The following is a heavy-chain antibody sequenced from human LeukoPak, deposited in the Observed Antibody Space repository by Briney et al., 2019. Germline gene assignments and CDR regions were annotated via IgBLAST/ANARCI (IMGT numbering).Heavy chain of an antibody. V-gene: IGHV1-18*01. CDR1: GYTFTSYG. Sequence: ASVKVSCKASGYTFTSYGISWVRQAPGQGLEWMGWISAYNGNTNYAQKPQGRVTMTTDTSTSTAYMELRSLRSDDTAVYYCARHYYGSGSYYNDYWGQGTLVTVSS. CDR3: ARHYYGSGSYYNDY. J-gene: IGHJ4*02. CDR2: ISAYNGNT. D-gene: IGHD3-10*01.